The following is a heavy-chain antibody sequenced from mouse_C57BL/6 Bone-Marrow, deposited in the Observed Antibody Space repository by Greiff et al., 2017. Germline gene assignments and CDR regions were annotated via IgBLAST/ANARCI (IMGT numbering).Heavy chain of an antibody. D-gene: IGHD2-12*01. Sequence: VKLMESGAELVRPGASVKLSCKASGYTFTDYYINWVKQRPGQGLEWIARIYPGSGNTYYNEKFKGKATLTAEKSSSTAYMQLSSLTSEDSAVYFCARALRAFYYAMDYWGQGTSVTVSS. J-gene: IGHJ4*01. CDR2: IYPGSGNT. V-gene: IGHV1-76*01. CDR1: GYTFTDYY. CDR3: ARALRAFYYAMDY.